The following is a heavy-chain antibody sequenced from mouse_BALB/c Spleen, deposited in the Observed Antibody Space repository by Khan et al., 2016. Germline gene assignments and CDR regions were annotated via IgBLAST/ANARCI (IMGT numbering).Heavy chain of an antibody. CDR2: INSNTGEP. CDR1: GYTFTNYG. D-gene: IGHD2-13*01. Sequence: QIQLVQSGPELKKPGETVKISCKASGYTFTNYGMNWVKQAPGKGLKWMGWINSNTGEPTYAEELKGRFAFSLETSASTAYLQINNLKNEDTATXFCARTCDYPYYAMDYWGQGTSVTVSS. V-gene: IGHV9-3*02. J-gene: IGHJ4*01. CDR3: ARTCDYPYYAMDY.